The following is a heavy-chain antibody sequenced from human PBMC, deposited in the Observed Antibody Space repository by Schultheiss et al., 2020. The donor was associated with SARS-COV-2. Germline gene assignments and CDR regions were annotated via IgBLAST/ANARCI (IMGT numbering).Heavy chain of an antibody. V-gene: IGHV1-2*02. D-gene: IGHD6-19*01. CDR3: ASGWPLPG. CDR2: INPNSGGT. CDR1: GFTFSSYG. J-gene: IGHJ4*02. Sequence: GGSLRLSCAASGFTFSSYGMHWVRQAPGQGLEWMGWINPNSGGTNYAQKFQGRVTMTRDTSISTAYMELSRLRSDDTAVYYCASGWPLPGWGQGTLVTVSS.